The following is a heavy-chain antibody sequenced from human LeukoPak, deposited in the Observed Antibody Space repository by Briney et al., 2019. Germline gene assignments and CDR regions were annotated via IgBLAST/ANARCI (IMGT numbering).Heavy chain of an antibody. CDR1: GGSFSGYY. Sequence: SETLSLTCAVYGGSFSGYYWSWIRQPPGKGLEWIREINHSGSTNYNPSLKSRVTISVDTSKNQFSLKLSSVTAADTAVYYCARERRRGRFDPWGQGTLVTVSS. CDR3: ARERRRGRFDP. CDR2: INHSGST. J-gene: IGHJ5*02. V-gene: IGHV4-34*01. D-gene: IGHD3-10*01.